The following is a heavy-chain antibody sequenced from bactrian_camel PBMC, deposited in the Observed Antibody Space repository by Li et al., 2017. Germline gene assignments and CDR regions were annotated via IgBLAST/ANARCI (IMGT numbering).Heavy chain of an antibody. CDR1: GYVFSRCG. CDR2: IDHGLSST. Sequence: DVQLVESGGGTVQVGGSLKLSCSAPGYVFSRCGMGWYRQAPGKALEWISSIDHGLSSTYYADSVKGRFTISQDRAKDTLFLQMDNLKPEDTAVYYCAAGATLSTLIPQSYNHWGQGTQVTVS. J-gene: IGHJ4*01. V-gene: IGHV3S40*01. CDR3: AAGATLSTLIPQSYNH. D-gene: IGHD2*01.